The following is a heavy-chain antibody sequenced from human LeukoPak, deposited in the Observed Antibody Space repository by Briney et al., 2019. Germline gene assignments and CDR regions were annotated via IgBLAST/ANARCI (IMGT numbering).Heavy chain of an antibody. D-gene: IGHD6-6*01. CDR3: ARVKYSSSLPGFDY. CDR1: GFTFSSYW. Sequence: PGGSLRLSCAASGFTFSSYWMSWVRQAPGKGQEWVANIKQDGSEKYYVDSVKGRFTISRDNAKNSLYLQMNSLRAEDTAVYYCARVKYSSSLPGFDYWGQGTLVTVSS. CDR2: IKQDGSEK. V-gene: IGHV3-7*01. J-gene: IGHJ4*02.